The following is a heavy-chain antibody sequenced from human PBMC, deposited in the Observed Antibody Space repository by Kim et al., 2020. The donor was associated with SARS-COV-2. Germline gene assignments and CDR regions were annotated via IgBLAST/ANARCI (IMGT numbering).Heavy chain of an antibody. CDR1: GFTFSDYY. Sequence: GGSLRLSCAASGFTFSDYYMSWIRQAPGKGLEWVSYISSSGSTIYYADSVKGRFTISRDNAKNSLYLQMNSLRAEDTAVYYCARVEEFYCSGGSCYSSIGFDYWGQGTLVTVSS. CDR3: ARVEEFYCSGGSCYSSIGFDY. CDR2: ISSSGSTI. J-gene: IGHJ4*02. D-gene: IGHD2-15*01. V-gene: IGHV3-11*01.